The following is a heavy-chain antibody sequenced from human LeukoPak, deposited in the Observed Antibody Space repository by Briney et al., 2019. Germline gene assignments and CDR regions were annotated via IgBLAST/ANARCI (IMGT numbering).Heavy chain of an antibody. D-gene: IGHD3-10*01. V-gene: IGHV1-2*06. CDR2: INPNSGGT. CDR3: ARDGYGSGSRRSYYYYYMDV. Sequence: ASVKVSCKASGYTFTGYYMHWVRQAPGQGLEWMGRINPNSGGTNYAQKFQGRVTMTRDTSISTAYMELSRLRSDDTAVYYCARDGYGSGSRRSYYYYYMDVWGKGTTVTVSS. J-gene: IGHJ6*03. CDR1: GYTFTGYY.